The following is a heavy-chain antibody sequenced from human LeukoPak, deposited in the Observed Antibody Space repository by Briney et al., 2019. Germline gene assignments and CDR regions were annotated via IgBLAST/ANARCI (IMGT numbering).Heavy chain of an antibody. Sequence: SQTLSLTCSVSGGSISSGDYYWSWIRQHPGKGLEWIGYIYYSGNTYYNPSLKSRPTMSVDTSKNQFSLELSSVTAADTAVYYCARARDCSGGSCYQFNWFDPRGQGTLVTVSS. D-gene: IGHD2-15*01. CDR2: IYYSGNT. CDR3: ARARDCSGGSCYQFNWFDP. CDR1: GGSISSGDYY. V-gene: IGHV4-31*03. J-gene: IGHJ5*02.